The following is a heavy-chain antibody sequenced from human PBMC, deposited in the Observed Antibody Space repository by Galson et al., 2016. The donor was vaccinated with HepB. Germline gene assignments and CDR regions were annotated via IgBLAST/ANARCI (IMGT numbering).Heavy chain of an antibody. CDR3: ARAEACFCDCPQTYYLDS. CDR1: GYTFINYY. CDR2: GNPRTGST. J-gene: IGHJ4*02. D-gene: IGHD2-21*02. V-gene: IGHV1-46*01. Sequence: SVKVSCKASGYTFINYYMHWVRQAPGQGLEWMGIGNPRTGSTSYAQKFQDRVTVTRDTSTSTVYMELSSLRSEDTAVYYCARAEACFCDCPQTYYLDSWGRGTLVTVSS.